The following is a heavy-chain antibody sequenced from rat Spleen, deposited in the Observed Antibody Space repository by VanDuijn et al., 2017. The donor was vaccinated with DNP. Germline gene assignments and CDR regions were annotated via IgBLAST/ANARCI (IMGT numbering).Heavy chain of an antibody. V-gene: IGHV3-1*01. J-gene: IGHJ2*01. CDR3: ARWTRYFDY. CDR2: ISYSGST. D-gene: IGHD1-7*01. CDR1: GSSITSNY. Sequence: EVQLQESGSGLVKPSQSLSLTCSVTGSSITSNYLGWIRKFPGNKMEYIGHISYSGSTNNNPTLKSRIPITRDTSRNHFFLHLNSVTTEDTATYYCARWTRYFDYWGQGVMVTVSS.